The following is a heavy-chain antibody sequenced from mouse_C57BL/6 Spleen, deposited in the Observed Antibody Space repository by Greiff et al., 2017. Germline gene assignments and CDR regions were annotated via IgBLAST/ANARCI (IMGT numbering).Heavy chain of an antibody. CDR3: ARPNWDWYFDV. CDR1: GYAFSSYW. V-gene: IGHV1-80*01. Sequence: VVESGAELVKPGASVKISCKASGYAFSSYWMNWVKQRPGKGLEWIGQIYPGDGDTNYNGKFKGKATLTADKSSSTAYMQLSSLTSEDSAVYFCARPNWDWYFDVWGTGTTVTVSS. D-gene: IGHD4-1*02. J-gene: IGHJ1*03. CDR2: IYPGDGDT.